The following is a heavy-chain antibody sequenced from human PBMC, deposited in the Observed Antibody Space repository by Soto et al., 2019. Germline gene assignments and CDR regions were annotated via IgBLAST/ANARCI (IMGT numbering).Heavy chain of an antibody. D-gene: IGHD3-3*02. CDR2: ITGNSVIT. CDR1: GFTFSPYS. Sequence: GGSLRLSCAASGFTFSPYSMTWVRQAPGKGLEWVSSITGNSVITHYADSVRGRFTISRDNSKNTLYLQMDSLRAEDTAVYYCAKYLDFPTPYFDSGGQGALVTVSS. J-gene: IGHJ4*02. V-gene: IGHV3-23*01. CDR3: AKYLDFPTPYFDS.